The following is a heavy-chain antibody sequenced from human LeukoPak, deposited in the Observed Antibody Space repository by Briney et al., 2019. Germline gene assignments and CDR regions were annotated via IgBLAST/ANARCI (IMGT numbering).Heavy chain of an antibody. CDR1: GGSFSGYY. V-gene: IGHV4-34*01. J-gene: IGHJ4*02. CDR3: ARDRGHDILTGSD. D-gene: IGHD3-9*01. Sequence: SETLSLTCAVYGGSFSGYYWSWIRQPPGKGLEWIGEINHSGSTNYNPSLKSRATISVDTSKNQFSLKLSSVTAADTAVYYCARDRGHDILTGSDWGQGTLVTVSS. CDR2: INHSGST.